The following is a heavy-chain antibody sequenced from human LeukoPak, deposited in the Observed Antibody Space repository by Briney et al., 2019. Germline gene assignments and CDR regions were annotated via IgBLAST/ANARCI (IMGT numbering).Heavy chain of an antibody. J-gene: IGHJ4*02. CDR3: ARHLVSAVGTQLVY. V-gene: IGHV4-59*08. CDR2: IYYSGST. CDR1: GASSTSAA. Sequence: SVTLTFAIYGAGASSTSAAWNWIRQPPGKGLEWLGYIYYSGSTKYNPSLKRRVTISVDTSKNQYSLSVSSVTAADTDVYYCARHLVSAVGTQLVYWGQGTLVTVSS. D-gene: IGHD6-13*01.